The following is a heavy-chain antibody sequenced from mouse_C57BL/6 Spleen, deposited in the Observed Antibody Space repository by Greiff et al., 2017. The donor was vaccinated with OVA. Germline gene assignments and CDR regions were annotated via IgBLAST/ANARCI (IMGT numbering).Heavy chain of an antibody. V-gene: IGHV2-6*01. CDR1: GFSLTSYG. D-gene: IGHD4-1*01. CDR2: IWGVGST. Sequence: VKLVESGPGLVAPSQSLSITCTVSGFSLTSYGVDWVRQSPGKGLEWLGVIWGVGSTNYNSALKSRLSISKDNSKSQVFLKMNSLQTDDTAMYYCARLTGKGFAYWGQGTLVTVSA. CDR3: ARLTGKGFAY. J-gene: IGHJ3*01.